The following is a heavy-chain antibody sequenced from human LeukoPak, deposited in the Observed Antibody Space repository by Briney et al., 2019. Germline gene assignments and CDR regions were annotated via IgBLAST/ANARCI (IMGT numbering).Heavy chain of an antibody. CDR2: ISGSGGST. Sequence: PGGSLRLSCAASGFTFSSYAMSWVRQAPGKGLEWVSAISGSGGSTYYADSVKGRFTISRDNSKNTLYLQMNSLRAEDTAVYYCAKDEKGWGVVPAVSDYWGQGTLVTVSS. V-gene: IGHV3-23*01. D-gene: IGHD2-2*01. J-gene: IGHJ4*02. CDR3: AKDEKGWGVVPAVSDY. CDR1: GFTFSSYA.